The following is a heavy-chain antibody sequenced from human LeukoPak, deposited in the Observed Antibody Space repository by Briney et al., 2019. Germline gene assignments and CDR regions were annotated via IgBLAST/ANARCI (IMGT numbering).Heavy chain of an antibody. CDR2: INPSGGST. V-gene: IGHV1-46*01. Sequence: ASVKVSCKASGYTFTSYYMHWVRQAPGHGLEWMGIINPSGGSTSYAQKFQGRVTMTRDMSTSTVYMELSSLRSEDTAVYYCARDGYCSSTSCYYFDYWGQGTLVTVSS. D-gene: IGHD2-2*01. CDR1: GYTFTSYY. J-gene: IGHJ4*02. CDR3: ARDGYCSSTSCYYFDY.